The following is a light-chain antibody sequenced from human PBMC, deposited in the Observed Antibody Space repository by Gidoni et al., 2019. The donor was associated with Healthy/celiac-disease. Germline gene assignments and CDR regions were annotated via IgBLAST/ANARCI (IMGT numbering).Light chain of an antibody. CDR2: AAS. J-gene: IGKJ2*01. CDR1: QGISSY. Sequence: DMQVTSAPSLLSASVGERITITCRASQGISSYLAWYQQKPGKAPKLLIYAASTLQSGVPSRFIGSGSGTDFTLTISSLQPEDFATYYCQQLNINPRTFGQGTKLEIK. V-gene: IGKV1-9*01. CDR3: QQLNINPRT.